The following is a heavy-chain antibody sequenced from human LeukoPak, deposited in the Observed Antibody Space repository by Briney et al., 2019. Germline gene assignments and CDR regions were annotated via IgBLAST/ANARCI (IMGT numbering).Heavy chain of an antibody. CDR3: ARVLWFGEVLKGDAFDI. D-gene: IGHD3-10*01. CDR1: EFTFSSYA. CDR2: IWYDGSNK. V-gene: IGHV3-33*08. J-gene: IGHJ3*02. Sequence: PGGSLRLSCAASEFTFSSYAMHWVRQAPGKGLEWVAVIWYDGSNKYYGDSVKGRLTISRDNSRNTLYLQMTSLRAEDTAVYYCARVLWFGEVLKGDAFDIWGQGTMVTVSS.